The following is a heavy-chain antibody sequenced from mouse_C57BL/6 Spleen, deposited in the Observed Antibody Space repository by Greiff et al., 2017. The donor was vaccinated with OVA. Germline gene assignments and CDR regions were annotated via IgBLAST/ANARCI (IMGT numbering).Heavy chain of an antibody. D-gene: IGHD1-2*01. J-gene: IGHJ2*01. V-gene: IGHV1-50*01. CDR2: IDPSDSYT. CDR1: GYTFTSYW. Sequence: VKLQESGAELVKPGASVKLSCKASGYTFTSYWMQWVKQRPGQGLEWIGEIDPSDSYTNYNQKFKGKATLTVDTSSSTAYMQLSSLTSEDAAVYYCARSPTITTGDYWGQGTTLTVSS. CDR3: ARSPTITTGDY.